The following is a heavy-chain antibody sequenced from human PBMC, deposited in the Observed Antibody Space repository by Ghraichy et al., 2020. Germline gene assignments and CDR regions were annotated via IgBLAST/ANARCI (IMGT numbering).Heavy chain of an antibody. Sequence: ASVKVSCKASGYTFTSYGISWVRQAPGQGLEWMGWISAYNGNTNYAQKLQGRVTMTTDTSTSTAYMELRSLRSDDTAVYYCARGDVDIAMGSWFDPWGQGTLVTVSS. D-gene: IGHD5-18*01. CDR2: ISAYNGNT. CDR3: ARGDVDIAMGSWFDP. V-gene: IGHV1-18*01. J-gene: IGHJ5*02. CDR1: GYTFTSYG.